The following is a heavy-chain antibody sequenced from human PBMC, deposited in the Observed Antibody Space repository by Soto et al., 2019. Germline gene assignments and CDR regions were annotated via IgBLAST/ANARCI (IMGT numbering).Heavy chain of an antibody. V-gene: IGHV3-33*01. CDR3: AREPVGDYDLGRNYYYYGMAV. D-gene: IGHD4-17*01. CDR2: TWYDGSKK. J-gene: IGHJ6*02. CDR1: GFTFSSFG. Sequence: QEQLVESGGGVVQPGRSLRLSCAASGFTFSSFGMHWVRQAPGEGPEWVAVTWYDGSKKQYADSVKGRFTISRDNSKSTLYLQMNSLRVEDTALYYCAREPVGDYDLGRNYYYYGMAVWGQGTTVTVSS.